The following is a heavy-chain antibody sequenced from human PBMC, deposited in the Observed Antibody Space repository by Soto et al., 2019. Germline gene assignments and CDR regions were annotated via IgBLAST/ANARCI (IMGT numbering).Heavy chain of an antibody. CDR1: GFTFSSYT. CDR2: ISSSGTYT. CDR3: ARKKGDTFDI. Sequence: EVQLVESGGGLVKPGGSLRLSCAASGFTFSSYTMNWVRQAPGKGLEWVSFISSSGTYTYYADSLKGRFTISRDNAKDSLYLKMNSLRAEATAVYYCARKKGDTFDIWGQGTMVTVSS. V-gene: IGHV3-21*01. J-gene: IGHJ3*02.